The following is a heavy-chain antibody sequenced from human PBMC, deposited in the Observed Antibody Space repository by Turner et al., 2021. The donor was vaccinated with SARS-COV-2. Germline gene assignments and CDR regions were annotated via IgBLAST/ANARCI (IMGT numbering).Heavy chain of an antibody. CDR2: ISYDGSTK. V-gene: IGHV3-30*04. Sequence: QLQLVESGGGVVQPGMSLRLSCAASKFTFSSYAMHWVRQAPGKGLEWVALISYDGSTKFYADSVKGRFTISRDNPKNTLYLQMNSLRAEDTAVYYCAKGTWTLSGSHFDYWGQGTLVTVSS. CDR1: KFTFSSYA. D-gene: IGHD1-26*01. CDR3: AKGTWTLSGSHFDY. J-gene: IGHJ4*02.